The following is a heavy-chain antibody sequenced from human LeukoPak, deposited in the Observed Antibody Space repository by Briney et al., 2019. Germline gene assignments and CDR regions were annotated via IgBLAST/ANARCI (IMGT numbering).Heavy chain of an antibody. CDR3: AREEVVPAAMGAYFDY. Sequence: SETLSLTCTVSGGSISSGDYYWSWIRQPPGKGLEWIGYIYYSGSTYYNPPLKSRVTTSVDTSKNQFSLKLSSVTAADTAVYYCAREEVVPAAMGAYFDYWGQGTLVTVSS. J-gene: IGHJ4*02. CDR2: IYYSGST. V-gene: IGHV4-30-4*08. CDR1: GGSISSGDYY. D-gene: IGHD2-2*01.